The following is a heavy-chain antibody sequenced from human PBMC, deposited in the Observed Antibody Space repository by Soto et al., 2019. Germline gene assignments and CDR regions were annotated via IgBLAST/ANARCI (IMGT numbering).Heavy chain of an antibody. CDR2: ISGGGGST. J-gene: IGHJ5*02. Sequence: EVQLLESGGGLLQPGGSLRLSFAASGFTFSSYAMSWVRQAPGRGLEWVSAISGGGGSTYYADSVKGRFTISRDNSKNTLYLQMNSLRAEDTAVYYCAKEESDSYGFFASARNWFDPWGQGTLVTVSS. CDR1: GFTFSSYA. V-gene: IGHV3-23*01. CDR3: AKEESDSYGFFASARNWFDP. D-gene: IGHD5-18*01.